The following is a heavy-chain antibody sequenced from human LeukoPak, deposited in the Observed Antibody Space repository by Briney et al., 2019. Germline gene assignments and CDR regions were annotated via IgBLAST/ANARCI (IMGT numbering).Heavy chain of an antibody. CDR3: ARLGLEVGGPNWFDP. CDR2: IKRDGSQK. CDR1: GFTFSSFT. D-gene: IGHD1-1*01. V-gene: IGHV3-7*01. J-gene: IGHJ5*02. Sequence: PGVSLRLSCAASGFTFSSFTMNWVRQAPGKGLEWVAHIKRDGSQKYYLDSVKGRFTISRDNAKNSLYLQMNSLRVEDTAVYYCARLGLEVGGPNWFDPWGQGTLVTVSS.